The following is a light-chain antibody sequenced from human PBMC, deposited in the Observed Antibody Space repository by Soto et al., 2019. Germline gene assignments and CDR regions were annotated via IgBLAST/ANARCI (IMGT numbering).Light chain of an antibody. CDR3: QQCNNWPTYT. CDR2: GAS. Sequence: EIVMTQSPATLSVSPGERATLSCRASQSVSSYLAWYQQKPGHAPRLLIYGASTRATGIPSRFSGSGSGTELTLTISSLQSEDFAIYYCQQCNNWPTYTFGQGTKLEIK. CDR1: QSVSSY. V-gene: IGKV3-15*01. J-gene: IGKJ2*01.